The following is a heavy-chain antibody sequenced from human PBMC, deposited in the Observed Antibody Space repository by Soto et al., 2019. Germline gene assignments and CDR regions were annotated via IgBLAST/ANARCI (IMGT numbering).Heavy chain of an antibody. CDR3: TGDPPTGSPGIDY. V-gene: IGHV3-15*07. Sequence: PWGSLRLSCAASGFTFSSAWMNWVRQTPGKGLEWVGRIKSKVDGGTTDYAAPVKGRFSISRDDSQNTLYLQMNSLKTEDTAVYFCTGDPPTGSPGIDYWGQGTLVTVSS. CDR2: IKSKVDGGTT. J-gene: IGHJ4*02. CDR1: GFTFSSAW. D-gene: IGHD2-15*01.